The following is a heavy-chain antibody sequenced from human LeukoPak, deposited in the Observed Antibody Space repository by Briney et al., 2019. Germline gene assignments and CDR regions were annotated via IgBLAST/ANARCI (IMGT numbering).Heavy chain of an antibody. CDR2: ISVSGGST. J-gene: IGHJ4*02. V-gene: IGHV3-23*01. Sequence: GGSLRLSCAASGFTFSSYAMSWVRQAPGKGLEWVSAISVSGGSTYYADSVKGRFTISRDNFKNTLYLQMNSLRAEDTAVYYCARGSGELLAAAGVWGQGTLVTVSS. D-gene: IGHD6-13*01. CDR1: GFTFSSYA. CDR3: ARGSGELLAAAGV.